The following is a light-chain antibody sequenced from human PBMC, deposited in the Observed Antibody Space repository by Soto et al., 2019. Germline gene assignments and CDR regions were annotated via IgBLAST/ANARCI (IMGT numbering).Light chain of an antibody. CDR1: SSDVGSYNL. CDR2: EDN. Sequence: QSALTQPASVSGSPGQSITISCTGTSSDVGSYNLVSWYQHHPGKAPKFIIYEDNKRPSGVSNRFSGSKSGNTASLTISGLQAEDEADYYCCAFVRSNALLFGGWTKLTVL. CDR3: CAFVRSNALL. V-gene: IGLV2-23*01. J-gene: IGLJ2*01.